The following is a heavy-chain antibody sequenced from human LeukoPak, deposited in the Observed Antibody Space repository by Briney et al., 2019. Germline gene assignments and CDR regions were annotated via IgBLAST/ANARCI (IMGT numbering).Heavy chain of an antibody. CDR1: GYALTDLA. D-gene: IGHD3-22*01. CDR3: ATATDYEDSGYSFDP. J-gene: IGHJ5*02. V-gene: IGHV1-24*01. CDR2: FDPEDKEV. Sequence: ASVKVSCKVPGYALTDLAINWVGRAPGQGLKWMGGFDPEDKEVVYAQTFQGRLTMTEDTSTDTAYMELAGLTSEDTAIYYCATATDYEDSGYSFDPWGQGTLVTVSS.